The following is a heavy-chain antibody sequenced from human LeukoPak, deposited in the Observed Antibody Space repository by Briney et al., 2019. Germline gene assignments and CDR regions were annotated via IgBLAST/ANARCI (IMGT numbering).Heavy chain of an antibody. CDR3: AKDPGDRNYYDSSRLGY. Sequence: SGGSLRLSCAAFGFTFSNYGMHWVRQAPGKGLECVALILYDGNNKYYADSVKGRFTISRDNSKNTLYLQMNSLRAGDTAVYYCAKDPGDRNYYDSSRLGYWGQGALVTVSS. D-gene: IGHD3-22*01. CDR2: ILYDGNNK. CDR1: GFTFSNYG. V-gene: IGHV3-30*02. J-gene: IGHJ4*02.